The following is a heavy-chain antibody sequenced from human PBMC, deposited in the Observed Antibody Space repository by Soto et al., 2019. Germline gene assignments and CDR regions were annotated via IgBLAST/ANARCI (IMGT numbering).Heavy chain of an antibody. CDR3: AKETSSGSYGVYYGMDV. J-gene: IGHJ6*02. D-gene: IGHD1-26*01. Sequence: GSLRLSCSASRFSFSNFWMTWVRQAPGKGLEWVSAISGSGGSTYYADSVKGRFTISRDHSKDTLYLQMNSLRAEDTAVYYCAKETSSGSYGVYYGMDVWGQGTTVTVSS. CDR1: RFSFSNFW. CDR2: ISGSGGST. V-gene: IGHV3-23*01.